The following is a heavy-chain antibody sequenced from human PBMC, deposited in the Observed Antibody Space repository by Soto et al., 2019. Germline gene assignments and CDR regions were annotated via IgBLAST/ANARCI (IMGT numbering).Heavy chain of an antibody. V-gene: IGHV3-9*01. CDR3: AKSMGGNANGLDV. J-gene: IGHJ6*02. CDR1: GFTFDDYA. Sequence: VQLVESGGGLVQPGKSLRLSCDASGFTFDDYAMHWVRQAPGKGLEWVSGISWKSSSIGYADSVKGRFTISRENAKKSLYLQMNSLTTEDTALYYCAKSMGGNANGLDVWGQGTTVIVSS. D-gene: IGHD5-12*01. CDR2: ISWKSSSI.